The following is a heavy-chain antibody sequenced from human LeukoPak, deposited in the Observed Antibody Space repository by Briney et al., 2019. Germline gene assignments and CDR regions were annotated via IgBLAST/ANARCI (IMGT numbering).Heavy chain of an antibody. J-gene: IGHJ6*02. CDR2: IYSGGST. D-gene: IGHD1-1*01. Sequence: GGSLRLSCEASGFTASSNYMSWVRQAPGKGLEWVSVIYSGGSTYYADSVKGRFTISRDNSKNTLYLQMNSLRAEDTAVYYCARGIQVRYYYYGMDVWGQGTTVTVSS. V-gene: IGHV3-53*01. CDR3: ARGIQVRYYYYGMDV. CDR1: GFTASSNY.